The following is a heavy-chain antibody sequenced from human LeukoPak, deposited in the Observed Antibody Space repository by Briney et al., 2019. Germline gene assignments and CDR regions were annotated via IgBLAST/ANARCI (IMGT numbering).Heavy chain of an antibody. CDR1: GFTVSSNY. CDR2: IYNVGST. J-gene: IGHJ4*02. Sequence: GGSLRLSCAASGFTVSSNYMTWVRQAPGKGLEWVSVIYNVGSTYYADSVKGRFTISRDNSKNTLYLQMNSLRAEDTAVYYCATGPPLDYYDSSGYYPLRFNYWGQGTLVTVSS. V-gene: IGHV3-53*01. CDR3: ATGPPLDYYDSSGYYPLRFNY. D-gene: IGHD3-22*01.